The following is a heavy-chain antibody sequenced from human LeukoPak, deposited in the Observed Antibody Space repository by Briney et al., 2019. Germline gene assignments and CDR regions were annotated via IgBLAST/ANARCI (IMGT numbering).Heavy chain of an antibody. CDR1: RFTFSNYA. D-gene: IGHD2-2*01. CDR2: ITSGHST. J-gene: IGHJ4*02. Sequence: GGSLRLSCAASRFTFSNYAMSWVRQAAGKGLEWVSGITSGHSTFYADSVKGRFTISRDNSKNTVYMQMNSLRAEDTAVYYCAKDYPECTGTTCSGEAFFDYWGQGTLVAVSS. V-gene: IGHV3-23*01. CDR3: AKDYPECTGTTCSGEAFFDY.